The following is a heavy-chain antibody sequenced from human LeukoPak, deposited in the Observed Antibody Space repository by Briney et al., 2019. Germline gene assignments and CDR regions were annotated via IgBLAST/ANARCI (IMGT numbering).Heavy chain of an antibody. Sequence: PSETLSLTCTVSGGSVSSGSYYWSWIRQPPGKGPEWIGYIYYSGSTNYNPSLKSRVTISVDTSKNQFSLKLSSVTAADTAVYYCARSLLWFGELFWFDPWGQGTLVTVSS. D-gene: IGHD3-10*01. V-gene: IGHV4-61*01. J-gene: IGHJ5*02. CDR1: GGSVSSGSYY. CDR3: ARSLLWFGELFWFDP. CDR2: IYYSGST.